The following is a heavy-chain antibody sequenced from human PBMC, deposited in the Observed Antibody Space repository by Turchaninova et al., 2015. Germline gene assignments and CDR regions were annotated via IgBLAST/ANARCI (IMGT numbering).Heavy chain of an antibody. J-gene: IGHJ3*02. CDR2: IYYSGST. V-gene: IGHV4-39*01. D-gene: IGHD4-11*01. Sequence: QLQLQESGPGLVKPSETLSLTCTLSGGSISSSSYYWGGIRQPPGKGLEWIGRIYYSGSTYYNPSLKSRVTISVDTSKNQFSLKLSSVTAADTAVYYCARLSMTTVTRGAFDIWGQGTMVTVSS. CDR3: ARLSMTTVTRGAFDI. CDR1: GGSISSSSYY.